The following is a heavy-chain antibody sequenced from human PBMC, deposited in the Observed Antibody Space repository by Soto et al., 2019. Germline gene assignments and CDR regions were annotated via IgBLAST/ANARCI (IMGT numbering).Heavy chain of an antibody. V-gene: IGHV3-23*01. J-gene: IGHJ4*02. CDR2: ISGSGDST. D-gene: IGHD6-13*01. CDR3: AKSYSSNWHDYFDY. CDR1: GFTFSAFA. Sequence: EVQLLESGGGLGQPGGSLRLSCAASGFTFSAFAMSWVRQAPGKGLEWVSAISGSGDSTYYADSVKGRFTISRDISKNTLYLQMNTLTAKDTALYYCAKSYSSNWHDYFDYWGQGTLVTVSS.